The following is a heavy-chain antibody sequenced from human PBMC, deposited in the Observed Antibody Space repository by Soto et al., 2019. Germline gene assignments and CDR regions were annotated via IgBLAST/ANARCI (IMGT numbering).Heavy chain of an antibody. Sequence: SETLSLTCAVYGGTFIGYYWSWIRQPPGKGLEWIGEIYHSGSTNYSPSLKSRVTISIDNSKNQFSLKLSSVTAADTAMYYCAKSGDYIFEYWGQGTLVTVSS. CDR1: GGTFIGYY. V-gene: IGHV4-34*08. J-gene: IGHJ4*02. CDR3: AKSGDYIFEY. D-gene: IGHD4-17*01. CDR2: IYHSGST.